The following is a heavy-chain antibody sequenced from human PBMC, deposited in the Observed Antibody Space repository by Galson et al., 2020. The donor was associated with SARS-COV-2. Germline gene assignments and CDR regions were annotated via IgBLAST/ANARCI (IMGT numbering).Heavy chain of an antibody. V-gene: IGHV3-30-3*01. D-gene: IGHD4-4*01. Sequence: GESLKISCAPPGFTISSSAMHWVRQAPGKGLGWVAVISYDGSNKYYADSVKGRFTISRDNSKNTLYLQMNSLRAEDTAVYYCAADSNYGDYYYYYGMDVWGQGTTVTVSS. CDR2: ISYDGSNK. J-gene: IGHJ6*02. CDR3: AADSNYGDYYYYYGMDV. CDR1: GFTISSSA.